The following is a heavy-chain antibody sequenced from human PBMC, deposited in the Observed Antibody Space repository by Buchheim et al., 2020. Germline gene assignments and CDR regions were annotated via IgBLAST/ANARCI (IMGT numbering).Heavy chain of an antibody. CDR1: RFTFSWYW. CDR3: GRSDVAIPGSFDP. V-gene: IGHV3-7*01. J-gene: IGHJ5*02. Sequence: QLVESGGGLVQPGGSLRLSCAASRFTFSWYWMSWVRQAPGKGLEWVANIKQDGSETYYVDSVKGRSRISRDNARNSLYLQMNSLRAEDTAVYYCGRSDVAIPGSFDPWGQGTL. D-gene: IGHD2-21*01. CDR2: IKQDGSET.